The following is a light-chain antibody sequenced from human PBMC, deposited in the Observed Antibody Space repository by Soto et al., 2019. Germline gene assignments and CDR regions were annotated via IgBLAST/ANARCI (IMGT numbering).Light chain of an antibody. CDR3: QHSYTAPCT. Sequence: DIQMTQSPPSLSASVGDRVTITCRASQSISNSLNWYQQKPGKAPKVLISAASSLHSGVPSRFSGSGSGTAFTLTISSVQPEDFATYFCQHSYTAPCTFGQGSKLEIK. CDR1: QSISNS. V-gene: IGKV1-39*01. J-gene: IGKJ2*02. CDR2: AAS.